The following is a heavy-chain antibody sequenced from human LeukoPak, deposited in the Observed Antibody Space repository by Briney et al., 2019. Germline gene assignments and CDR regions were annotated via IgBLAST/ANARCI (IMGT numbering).Heavy chain of an antibody. J-gene: IGHJ4*02. CDR1: GFTFSSYS. Sequence: GGSLRLSCAASGFTFSSYSMNWVRQAPGKGLEWVSYISSSSSTIYYADSVKGRFTISRDNSKNTLYLQMNSLRAEDTAVYYCAGFMREKYSSSSSSNYWGQGTLVTVSS. CDR2: ISSSSSTI. CDR3: AGFMREKYSSSSSSNY. V-gene: IGHV3-48*01. D-gene: IGHD6-13*01.